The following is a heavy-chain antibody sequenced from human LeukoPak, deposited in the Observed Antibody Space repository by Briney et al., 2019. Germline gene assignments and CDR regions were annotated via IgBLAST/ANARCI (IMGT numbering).Heavy chain of an antibody. Sequence: SETLSLTCAVYGGSFSGYYWSWIRQPPGKGLEWIGEINHSGSTNNNPSLKSRVTISVDTSKNQFSLKLSSVTAADTAVYYGARGRGPGIAAAGTGGTYFDYWGQGTLVTVSS. V-gene: IGHV4-34*01. CDR2: INHSGST. CDR1: GGSFSGYY. D-gene: IGHD6-13*01. J-gene: IGHJ4*02. CDR3: ARGRGPGIAAAGTGGTYFDY.